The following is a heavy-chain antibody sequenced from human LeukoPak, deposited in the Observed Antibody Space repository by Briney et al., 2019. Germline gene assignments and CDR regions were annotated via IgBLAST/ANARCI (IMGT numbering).Heavy chain of an antibody. CDR1: GFTFSSYG. CDR2: IRYDGINK. D-gene: IGHD3-22*01. CDR3: ARKYYYDSSGSDAFDI. V-gene: IGHV3-30*02. J-gene: IGHJ3*02. Sequence: PGGSLRLSCAASGFTFSSYGMHWVRQAPGKGLEWVAFIRYDGINKYYPDSVKGRFTISRDNSKNTLYLQMNSLRAEDTAVYYCARKYYYDSSGSDAFDIWGQGTMVTVSS.